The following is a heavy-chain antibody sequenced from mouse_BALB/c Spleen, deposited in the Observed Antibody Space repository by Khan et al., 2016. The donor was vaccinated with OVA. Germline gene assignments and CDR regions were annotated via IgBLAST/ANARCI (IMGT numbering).Heavy chain of an antibody. V-gene: IGHV3-2*02. CDR1: GFSITSDYA. CDR3: ARGRAY. J-gene: IGHJ3*01. CDR2: ISYSGST. Sequence: EVQLQESGPGLVKPSQSLSLTCTVTGFSITSDYAWNWIRQFPRNKLDWMGYISYSGSTSYHPSLKSRISITRDTSKNQFFLQLNSVTTEDTATYYCARGRAYWGQGTLVTVSA.